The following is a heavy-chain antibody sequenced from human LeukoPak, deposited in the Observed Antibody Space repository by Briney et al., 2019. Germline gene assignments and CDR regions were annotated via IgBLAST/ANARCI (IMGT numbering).Heavy chain of an antibody. V-gene: IGHV4-61*02. D-gene: IGHD5-18*01. Sequence: PSQTLSLTCTVSGGSISSGSYYWSWIRQPAGTGLEWIGRIYTSGSTNYNPSRKSRVTISVETSKNQFSLKLSSVTAADTAVYYCARGVPDTAMVLVLFDYWGQGTLVTVSS. J-gene: IGHJ4*02. CDR2: IYTSGST. CDR3: ARGVPDTAMVLVLFDY. CDR1: GGSISSGSYY.